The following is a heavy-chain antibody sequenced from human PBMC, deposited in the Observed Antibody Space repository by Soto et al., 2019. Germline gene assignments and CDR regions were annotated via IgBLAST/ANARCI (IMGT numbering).Heavy chain of an antibody. CDR3: AITWGQDWFDP. D-gene: IGHD1-20*01. Sequence: QVHLVQSGAEVKKPGSSVKVSCKASGGTFSNYTVSWVRQAPGQGLEWMGRTIPILGVANYAQKFKGRVTITADKSTSTAYIELSSLRSEDTAVYYCAITWGQDWFDPWGQGTLVTVSS. J-gene: IGHJ5*02. CDR2: TIPILGVA. V-gene: IGHV1-69*02. CDR1: GGTFSNYT.